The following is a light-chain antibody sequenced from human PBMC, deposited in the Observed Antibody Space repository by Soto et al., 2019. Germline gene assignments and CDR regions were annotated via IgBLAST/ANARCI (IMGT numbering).Light chain of an antibody. V-gene: IGKV3-15*01. CDR2: GAS. J-gene: IGKJ1*01. Sequence: IVMTQSPATLSVSPGERATLSCRASQSVGSNLAWYQQKLGQAPRLLIYGASTRATGIPARFSGSGSVTEFSLTISSLQSEDSAVYHCQQYNKWPLWTFGQGTKLEIK. CDR1: QSVGSN. CDR3: QQYNKWPLWT.